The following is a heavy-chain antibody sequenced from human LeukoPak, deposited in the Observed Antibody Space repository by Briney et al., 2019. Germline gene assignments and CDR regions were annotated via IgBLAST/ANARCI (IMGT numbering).Heavy chain of an antibody. Sequence: GGSLRLSCAASGFTFSAAWMNWVRQAPGKGLEWVGRIKSKSDGGTTDFAAPVRGRFTISRDASKNTLNQQMDSLTTEDPAVYYCVADLPGTNSPYFDYWGQGTLVTVSS. CDR2: IKSKSDGGTT. D-gene: IGHD4/OR15-4a*01. V-gene: IGHV3-15*01. CDR1: GFTFSAAW. CDR3: VADLPGTNSPYFDY. J-gene: IGHJ4*02.